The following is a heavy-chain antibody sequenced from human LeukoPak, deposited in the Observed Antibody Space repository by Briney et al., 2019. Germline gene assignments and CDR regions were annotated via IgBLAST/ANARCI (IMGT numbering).Heavy chain of an antibody. CDR2: MNHKSGYT. V-gene: IGHV1-8*03. Sequence: GASVKVSCKASGYSFTNYDINWVRQATGQGLEGMGWMNHKSGYTGYSQKFQGRFFITSDTSINTAYMELSSLGSDDTAVYYCARDGRGSRSSWFDPWGQGTMVTVSS. CDR3: ARDGRGSRSSWFDP. D-gene: IGHD3-10*01. CDR1: GYSFTNYD. J-gene: IGHJ5*02.